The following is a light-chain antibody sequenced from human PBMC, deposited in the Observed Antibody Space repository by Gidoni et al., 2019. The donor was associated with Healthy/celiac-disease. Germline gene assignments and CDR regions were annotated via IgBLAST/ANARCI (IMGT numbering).Light chain of an antibody. J-gene: IGKJ5*01. CDR2: DAS. CDR1: QDIRNY. V-gene: IGKV1-33*01. CDR3: QQYDNLPIT. Sequence: DIQMSQSPSSLSASLGDRVTLTCQASQDIRNYLNWYQQKPGKAPKLLIYDASNLETGVPPRFSGSGSGTDFTFTISSLQPEDIATYYCQQYDNLPITFGQGTRLEIK.